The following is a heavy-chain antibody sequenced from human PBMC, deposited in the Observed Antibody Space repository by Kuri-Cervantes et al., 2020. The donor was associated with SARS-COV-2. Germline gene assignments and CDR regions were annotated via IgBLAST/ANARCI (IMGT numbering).Heavy chain of an antibody. V-gene: IGHV1-46*01. CDR3: ARDTPRSDIGGRIAVAFDY. CDR2: IDPIYGST. J-gene: IGHJ4*02. D-gene: IGHD6-19*01. CDR1: GYTFTSNF. Sequence: ASVKVSCKASGYTFTSNFMHWVRQATGQGPEWMGVIDPIYGSTTSAQKFQGRVTMTRDRSTSTAYMELRSLRSDDTAVYYCARDTPRSDIGGRIAVAFDYWGQGTLVTVSS.